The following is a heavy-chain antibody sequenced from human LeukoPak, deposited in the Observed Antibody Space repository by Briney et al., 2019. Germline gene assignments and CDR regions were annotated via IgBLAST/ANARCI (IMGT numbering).Heavy chain of an antibody. D-gene: IGHD5-18*01. Sequence: SETLSLTCTVSGGSISSYYWSWIRQPPGKGLEWIGYIYYSGSTNYNPSLKSRVTISVDTSKNQFSLKLSSVTAADTAVYYCAREDTAMASNYWGQGTLVTVSS. J-gene: IGHJ4*02. V-gene: IGHV4-59*12. CDR1: GGSISSYY. CDR2: IYYSGST. CDR3: AREDTAMASNY.